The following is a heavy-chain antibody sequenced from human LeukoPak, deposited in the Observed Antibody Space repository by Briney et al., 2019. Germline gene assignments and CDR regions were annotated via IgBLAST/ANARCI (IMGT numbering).Heavy chain of an antibody. CDR1: GGTFSSYA. J-gene: IGHJ6*02. Sequence: GASVKVSCKASGGTFSSYAISWVRQAPGQGLEWMGGIIPIFGTANYAQKFQGRVTITADESTSTAYMELSSLRSEDTAVYYCARTDTAMGYYYYGMDVWGQGTTVTVSS. V-gene: IGHV1-69*13. CDR2: IIPIFGTA. CDR3: ARTDTAMGYYYYGMDV. D-gene: IGHD5-18*01.